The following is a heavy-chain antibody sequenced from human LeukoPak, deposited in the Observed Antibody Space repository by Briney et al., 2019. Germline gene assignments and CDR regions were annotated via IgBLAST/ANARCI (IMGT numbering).Heavy chain of an antibody. V-gene: IGHV1-69*05. CDR1: GGTFSSYA. CDR3: ARVDDYYDSSGYFN. J-gene: IGHJ4*02. CDR2: IIPIFGTA. Sequence: SVKVSCKASGGTFSSYAISWVPQAPGHGLEWMGGIIPIFGTANYAQKFQGRVTITTDEATSTAYMELSSLRSEDTAVYYCARVDDYYDSSGYFNWGQGTLVTVSS. D-gene: IGHD3-22*01.